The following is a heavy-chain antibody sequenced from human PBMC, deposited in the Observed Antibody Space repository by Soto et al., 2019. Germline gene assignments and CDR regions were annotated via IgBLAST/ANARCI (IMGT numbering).Heavy chain of an antibody. D-gene: IGHD3-10*01. CDR3: VRGPHFGAWVDFFDY. J-gene: IGHJ4*02. Sequence: GGSLRLSCAASGFTFSSYAMSWVRQAPGKGLEWISYISKSGATMRYADSVKGRFTISRDNARNSLHLQMSSLRAEDTAIYYCVRGPHFGAWVDFFDYWGQGILVTVSS. CDR1: GFTFSSYA. V-gene: IGHV3-48*04. CDR2: ISKSGATM.